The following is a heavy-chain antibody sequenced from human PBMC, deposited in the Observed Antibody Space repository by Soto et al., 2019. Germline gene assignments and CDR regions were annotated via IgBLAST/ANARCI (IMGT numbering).Heavy chain of an antibody. Sequence: EVQLLESGGGLVQPGGSLRLSCAASGFSFSNYAVTWVRQAKGKGLEWVSAISASGGSTYYADSVKGRFTISRDNSKNTVQLEMNSLRAEDTAVYYCAKRLWRGSNSVGNGMDVWGQGTTVTVSS. V-gene: IGHV3-23*01. D-gene: IGHD3-3*01. CDR2: ISASGGST. CDR1: GFSFSNYA. J-gene: IGHJ6*02. CDR3: AKRLWRGSNSVGNGMDV.